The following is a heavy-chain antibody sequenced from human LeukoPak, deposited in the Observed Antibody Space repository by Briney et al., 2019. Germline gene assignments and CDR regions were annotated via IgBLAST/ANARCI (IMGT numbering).Heavy chain of an antibody. CDR2: INHSGST. J-gene: IGHJ4*02. CDR1: GGSFSGYY. CDR3: ARAIAARKTKFDY. D-gene: IGHD6-6*01. Sequence: SETLSLTCAVYGGSFSGYYWSWIRQPPGKGLEWIGEINHSGSTNYNPSLKSRVTISVDTSKNQFSLKLSSVTAADTAVYYCARAIAARKTKFDYWGQGTLVTVPS. V-gene: IGHV4-34*01.